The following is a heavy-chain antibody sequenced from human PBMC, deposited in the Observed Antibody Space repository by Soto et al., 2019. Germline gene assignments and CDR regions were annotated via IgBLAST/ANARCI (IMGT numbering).Heavy chain of an antibody. V-gene: IGHV3-48*02. CDR1: GFTFSSYN. CDR2: ISSSSSTI. CDR3: ERGFDLQYGMDV. D-gene: IGHD3-10*01. Sequence: HPGGSLRLSCAASGFTFSSYNMNWVRQAPGKGLEWVSYISSSSSTIYYADSVKGRFTISRDNAKNSLYLQMNSLRDEDTAVYFCERGFDLQYGMDVWGQGTTVTVSS. J-gene: IGHJ6*02.